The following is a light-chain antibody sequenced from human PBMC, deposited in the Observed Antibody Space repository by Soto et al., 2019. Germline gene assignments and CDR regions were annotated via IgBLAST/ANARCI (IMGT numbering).Light chain of an antibody. CDR2: AAS. V-gene: IGKV1-39*01. CDR1: QGVSAY. J-gene: IGKJ4*01. CDR3: QQSYSTPSLT. Sequence: DIQMTQSPSSLSASVGDRVTITCRASQGVSAYLLWYQQTQGKAPKLLIFAASNLQSGVPSRFSASVSVTDFTLTISSLQPEDFTTYWCQQSYSTPSLTVCGGTKVEMK.